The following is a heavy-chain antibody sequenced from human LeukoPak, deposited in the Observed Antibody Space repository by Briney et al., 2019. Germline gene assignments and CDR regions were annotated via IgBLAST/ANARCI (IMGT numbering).Heavy chain of an antibody. Sequence: ASVKVSCKASGYTFTSYYMHWVRQAPGQGLEWMGWINPNSGGTNYAQKFQGRVTMTRDTSISTAYMELSRLRFDDTAVYYCAKNIWFGESSDAFHIWGQGTMVTVSS. J-gene: IGHJ3*02. CDR2: INPNSGGT. CDR1: GYTFTSYY. D-gene: IGHD3-10*01. CDR3: AKNIWFGESSDAFHI. V-gene: IGHV1-2*02.